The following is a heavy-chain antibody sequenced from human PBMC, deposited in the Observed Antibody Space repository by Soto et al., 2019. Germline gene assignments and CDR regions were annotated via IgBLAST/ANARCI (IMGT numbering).Heavy chain of an antibody. Sequence: SETLSLTCTVSGGSISSGDYYWSWIRQPPGKGLEWIGYIYYSGSTYYNPSLKSRVTISVDTSKNQFSLKLSSVTAADAAVYYCARHTTYYYDSSGYYKNWFDPWGQGTLVTVSS. V-gene: IGHV4-30-4*01. CDR2: IYYSGST. CDR1: GGSISSGDYY. D-gene: IGHD3-22*01. J-gene: IGHJ5*02. CDR3: ARHTTYYYDSSGYYKNWFDP.